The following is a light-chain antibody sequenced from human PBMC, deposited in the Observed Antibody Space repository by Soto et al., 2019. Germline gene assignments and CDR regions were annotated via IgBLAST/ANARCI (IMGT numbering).Light chain of an antibody. CDR3: SSYSISTAYL. V-gene: IGLV2-14*01. CDR1: SSDVGGYDY. CDR2: EVS. J-gene: IGLJ1*01. Sequence: QSALTQPASVSGSPGQSITIACTGTSSDVGGYDYVSWYQLHPGMAPKLMVFEVSNRPSGVSYRFSGSKSGNTASLTISGLQAEDEADYVCSSYSISTAYLFGTGTKVTVL.